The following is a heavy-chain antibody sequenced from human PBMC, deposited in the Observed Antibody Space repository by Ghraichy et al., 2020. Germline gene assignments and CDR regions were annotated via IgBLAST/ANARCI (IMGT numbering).Heavy chain of an antibody. J-gene: IGHJ4*02. CDR1: GAFISSSTYY. V-gene: IGHV4-39*01. Sequence: SETLSLTCTVSGAFISSSTYYWGWIRQPPGKGLEWIGSFYYSGTTNYNPSLKSRVTISVDTSKNQFSLKLSSVTAADTAVYYCARLGYYYDNSGYYHWGQGTLVSVSS. CDR2: FYYSGTT. D-gene: IGHD3-22*01. CDR3: ARLGYYYDNSGYYH.